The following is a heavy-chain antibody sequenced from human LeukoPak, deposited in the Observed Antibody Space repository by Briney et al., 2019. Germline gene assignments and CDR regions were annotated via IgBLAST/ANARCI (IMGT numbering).Heavy chain of an antibody. J-gene: IGHJ4*02. V-gene: IGHV1-2*02. CDR2: INPNSGGT. CDR1: GYIFTGYY. Sequence: ASVKVSCKASGYIFTGYYMHWVRQPRGQGLEWMGWINPNSGGTNYAQKFQGRVTMTRDTSISTAYMELSRLRSDDTAVYYCARRRYFGGSYGYFDYWGPGTMVTVSS. D-gene: IGHD3-9*01. CDR3: ARRRYFGGSYGYFDY.